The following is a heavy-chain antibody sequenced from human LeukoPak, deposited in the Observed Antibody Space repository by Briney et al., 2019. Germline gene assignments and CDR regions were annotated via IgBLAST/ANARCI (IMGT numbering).Heavy chain of an antibody. CDR1: GGSISSYY. D-gene: IGHD3-3*01. Sequence: PSETLSLTCTVSGGSISSYYWSWIRQPPGKGLEWIGYIYYSGSTNYNPSLKSRVTISVDTSKNQFSLKLSSVTAADTAVYYCAREIMIFGVDPESNWFDPWGQGTLVTVSS. V-gene: IGHV4-59*01. CDR2: IYYSGST. CDR3: AREIMIFGVDPESNWFDP. J-gene: IGHJ5*02.